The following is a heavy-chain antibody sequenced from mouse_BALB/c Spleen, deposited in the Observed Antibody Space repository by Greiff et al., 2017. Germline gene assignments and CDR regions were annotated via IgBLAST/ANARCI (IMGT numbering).Heavy chain of an antibody. CDR1: GYTFTSYW. D-gene: IGHD2-13*01. Sequence: QVQLQQSGAELAKPGASVKMSCKASGYTFTSYWMHWVKQRPGQGLEWIGYINPSTGYTEYNQKFKDKATLTADKSSSTAYMQLSSLTSEDSAVYYCARSGDRRFAYWGQGTLVTVSA. J-gene: IGHJ3*01. CDR2: INPSTGYT. CDR3: ARSGDRRFAY. V-gene: IGHV1-7*01.